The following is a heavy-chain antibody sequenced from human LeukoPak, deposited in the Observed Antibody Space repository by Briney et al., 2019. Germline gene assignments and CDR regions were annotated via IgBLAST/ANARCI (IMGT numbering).Heavy chain of an antibody. D-gene: IGHD2-15*01. CDR3: ARDSQGGPNDP. CDR2: ISHSGGT. V-gene: IGHV4-30-4*01. J-gene: IGHJ5*02. CDR1: GGSISSGDYY. Sequence: KPSETLSLTCTVSGGSISSGDYYWSWIRQPPGKGLEWIAYISHSGGTSYNPSLKSRATISSDTSRNQFSLKLNSVTPADTAVYYCARDSQGGPNDPWGQGTLVTVSP.